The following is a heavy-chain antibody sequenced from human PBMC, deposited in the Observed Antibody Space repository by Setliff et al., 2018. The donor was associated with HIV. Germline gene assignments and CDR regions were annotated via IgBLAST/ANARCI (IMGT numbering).Heavy chain of an antibody. J-gene: IGHJ6*03. Sequence: ASVKVSCKASGYTFTSSDINWVRQATGQGLEWMGWMNPNSGNTGYAQKFQGRVTMTRNTSISTAYMELRSLRSDDTAVYYCARARGNSWVRAGELYYYYMDVWGKGTTVTVSS. CDR1: GYTFTSSD. D-gene: IGHD2-21*02. CDR3: ARARGNSWVRAGELYYYYMDV. V-gene: IGHV1-8*02. CDR2: MNPNSGNT.